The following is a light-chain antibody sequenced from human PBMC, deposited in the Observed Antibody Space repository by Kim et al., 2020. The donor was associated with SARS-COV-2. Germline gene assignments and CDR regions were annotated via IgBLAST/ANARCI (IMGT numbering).Light chain of an antibody. Sequence: SSELTQDSAVSVALGQTVRITCQGDSLRSSYATWYQQKPGQAPILVIYGKNNRPSGIPDRFSGSSSGNTASLTITGTQAGDEADYYCNSRDSNDNVVFGG. CDR3: NSRDSNDNVV. CDR2: GKN. V-gene: IGLV3-19*01. J-gene: IGLJ2*01. CDR1: SLRSSY.